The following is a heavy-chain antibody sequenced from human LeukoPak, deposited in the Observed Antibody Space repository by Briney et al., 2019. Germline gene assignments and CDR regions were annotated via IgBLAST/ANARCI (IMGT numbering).Heavy chain of an antibody. CDR3: ARWGNDYSQFDS. CDR2: ISGSGERT. V-gene: IGHV3-23*01. D-gene: IGHD4-11*01. Sequence: GGSLRLSCAASGFTFNSYAMTWVRQAPGKGLEWVSAISGSGERTYYADSVKGRFIISRDNSKNTLFLQMNSLRTEDTAVYFCARWGNDYSQFDSWGQGTLVTVS. J-gene: IGHJ4*02. CDR1: GFTFNSYA.